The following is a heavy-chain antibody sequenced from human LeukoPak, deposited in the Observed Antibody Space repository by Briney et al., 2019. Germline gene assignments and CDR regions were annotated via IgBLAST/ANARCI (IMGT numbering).Heavy chain of an antibody. CDR2: IRSDGRNK. CDR1: GFTFNNYD. Sequence: PGGSLRLSCAASGFTFNNYDMHWVRQAPGKGLEWVAFIRSDGRNKYYADSVRGRFTISRDNSKNTLYVQMNSLRAEDTAVYYCAKDLWRYYDSSGFYFDYWGQGTLVTVSS. D-gene: IGHD3-22*01. V-gene: IGHV3-30*02. CDR3: AKDLWRYYDSSGFYFDY. J-gene: IGHJ4*02.